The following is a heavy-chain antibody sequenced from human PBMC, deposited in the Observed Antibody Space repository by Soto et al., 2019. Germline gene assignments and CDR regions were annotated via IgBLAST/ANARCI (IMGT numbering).Heavy chain of an antibody. CDR1: GLTFSSYG. D-gene: IGHD6-13*01. CDR3: ARATAAGTGLFDY. V-gene: IGHV3-30-3*01. Sequence: TGGSLRLSCAASGLTFSSYGMHWVRQAPGKGLEWVAVISYDGSNKYYADSVKGRFTISRDNSKNTLHLQMNSLRAEDTAVYYCARATAAGTGLFDYWGQGTLVTVSS. J-gene: IGHJ4*02. CDR2: ISYDGSNK.